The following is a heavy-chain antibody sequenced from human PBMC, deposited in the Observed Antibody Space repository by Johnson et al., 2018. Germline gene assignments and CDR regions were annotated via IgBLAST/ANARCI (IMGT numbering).Heavy chain of an antibody. CDR2: ISSSSSYI. CDR1: GFTFSSYG. D-gene: IGHD6-13*01. Sequence: VQLVESGGAVVQPGRSLRLSCAASGFTFSSYGMHWVRQAPGKGLEWVSSISSSSSYIYYADPVKGRFTICRDNANNSLYLQMNSLGAEDTAVYYCAGGSSRLYYYFQHWGQGTLVTVSS. J-gene: IGHJ1*01. V-gene: IGHV3-21*01. CDR3: AGGSSRLYYYFQH.